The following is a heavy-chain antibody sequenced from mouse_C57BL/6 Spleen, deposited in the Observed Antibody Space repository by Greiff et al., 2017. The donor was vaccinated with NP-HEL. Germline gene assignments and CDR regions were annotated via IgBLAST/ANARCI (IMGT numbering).Heavy chain of an antibody. CDR1: GYSITSGYY. CDR2: ISYDGSN. CDR3: ARGDYGYDDGAWFAY. Sequence: EVKLVESGPGLVKPSQSLSLTCSVTGYSITSGYYWNWIRQFPGNKLEWMGYISYDGSNNYNPSLKNRISITRDTSKNQFFLKLNSVTTEDTATYYCARGDYGYDDGAWFAYWGQGTLVTVSA. V-gene: IGHV3-6*01. J-gene: IGHJ3*01. D-gene: IGHD2-2*01.